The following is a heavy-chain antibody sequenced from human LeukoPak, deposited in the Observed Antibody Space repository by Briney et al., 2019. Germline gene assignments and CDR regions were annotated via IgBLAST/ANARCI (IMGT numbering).Heavy chain of an antibody. J-gene: IGHJ4*02. Sequence: PGRSLRLSCAASGFTFSNYAMHWVRQAPGKGLEWVAVISYDGSSRYYADSVKGRFTISRDNSKNTLYLQMNSLRGEDTAVYYCVRVRGWATTMAAFDYWGQGTLVTVSS. D-gene: IGHD5-18*01. V-gene: IGHV3-30*03. CDR3: VRVRGWATTMAAFDY. CDR1: GFTFSNYA. CDR2: ISYDGSSR.